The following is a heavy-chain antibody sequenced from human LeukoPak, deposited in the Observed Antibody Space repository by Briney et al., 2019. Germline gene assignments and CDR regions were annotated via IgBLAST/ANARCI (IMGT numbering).Heavy chain of an antibody. V-gene: IGHV3-7*01. D-gene: IGHD5-12*01. J-gene: IGHJ4*02. CDR3: ARVLYRGYDYPVDY. Sequence: GGSLRLSCAASGFSFSRYWMNWVRQAPGKGLEWVANIKQDGSEKYYVDSVKGRFTISRDNAKNSLYLQMNSLRAEDTAVYYCARVLYRGYDYPVDYWGQGTLVTVSS. CDR2: IKQDGSEK. CDR1: GFSFSRYW.